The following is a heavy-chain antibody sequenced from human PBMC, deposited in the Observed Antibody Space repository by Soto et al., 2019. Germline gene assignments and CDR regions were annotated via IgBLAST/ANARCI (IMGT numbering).Heavy chain of an antibody. CDR3: AKDDTMIPFDH. D-gene: IGHD3-22*01. CDR1: GFTFSSYG. CDR2: ISYDGSNK. V-gene: IGHV3-30*18. J-gene: IGHJ5*02. Sequence: GGSLRLSCAASGFTFSSYGMHWVRQAPGKGLEWVAVISYDGSNKYYADSVKGRFTISRDNSKNTLYLQMNSLRAEDTAVYYCAKDDTMIPFDHWGQGTLVTVSS.